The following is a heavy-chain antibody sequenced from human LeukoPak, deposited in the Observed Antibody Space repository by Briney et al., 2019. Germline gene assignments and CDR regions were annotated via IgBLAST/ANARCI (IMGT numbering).Heavy chain of an antibody. CDR3: ARDGATYCGGDCYSYYYYMDV. CDR1: GGTFSSYA. D-gene: IGHD2-21*02. Sequence: SVKVSCKASGGTFSSYAISWVRQAPGQGLEWMGGIIPIFGTANYAQKFQGRVTITTDESTSTAYMELSSLRSEDTAVYYCARDGATYCGGDCYSYYYYMDVWGKGTTVTVSS. V-gene: IGHV1-69*05. J-gene: IGHJ6*03. CDR2: IIPIFGTA.